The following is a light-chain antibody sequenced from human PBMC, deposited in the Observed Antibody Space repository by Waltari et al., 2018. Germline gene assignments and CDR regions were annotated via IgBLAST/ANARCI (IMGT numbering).Light chain of an antibody. Sequence: DIQMTQSPSTLSASVGDRVTITCRASQSINNRLAWYQQKPGKAPNLLIYDASTLEVGGPSRFSGSGSGTEFTLTISSLQPDDFATYYCQQYNSNSLLTFGGGTKVEIK. CDR1: QSINNR. CDR2: DAS. CDR3: QQYNSNSLLT. J-gene: IGKJ4*01. V-gene: IGKV1-5*03.